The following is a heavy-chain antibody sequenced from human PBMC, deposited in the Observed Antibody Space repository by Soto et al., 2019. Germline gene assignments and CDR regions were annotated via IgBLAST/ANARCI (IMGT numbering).Heavy chain of an antibody. D-gene: IGHD3-22*01. CDR3: AKDTYYHDSSGYYVFDC. CDR2: VSYDGSKQ. V-gene: IGHV3-30*10. J-gene: IGHJ4*02. Sequence: APGQGLEWVAGVSYDGSKQYYTDSVRGRFTISRDNSRNTLDLQMNSLRAEDTAVYYCAKDTYYHDSSGYYVFDCWGQGTLVTVSS.